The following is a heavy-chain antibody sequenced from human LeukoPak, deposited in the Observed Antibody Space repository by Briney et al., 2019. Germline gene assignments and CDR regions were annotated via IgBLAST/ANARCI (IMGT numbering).Heavy chain of an antibody. CDR3: ARDLTYSSGWYSDY. V-gene: IGHV3-21*01. D-gene: IGHD6-19*01. CDR2: ISSSSSYI. CDR1: GFTFSSYA. J-gene: IGHJ4*02. Sequence: PGGSLRLSCAASGFTFSSYAMHWVRQAPGKGLEWVSSISSSSSYIYYADSVKGRFTISRDNAKNSLYLQMNSLRAEDTAVYYCARDLTYSSGWYSDYWGQGTLVTVSS.